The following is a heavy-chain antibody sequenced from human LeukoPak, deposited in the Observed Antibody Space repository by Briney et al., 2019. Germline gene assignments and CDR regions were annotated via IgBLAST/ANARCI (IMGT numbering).Heavy chain of an antibody. CDR2: ISVYNGNT. V-gene: IGHV1-18*01. D-gene: IGHD6-6*01. CDR3: ARDMIAARPNWFDP. Sequence: ASVKVSCKVSGYSFTTYGISWVRQAPGQGLEWMGWISVYNGNTNYAQKLQGRVTMTTDTSTSTAYMELRSLRYDDTAVYYCARDMIAARPNWFDPWGQGTLVTVSS. J-gene: IGHJ5*02. CDR1: GYSFTTYG.